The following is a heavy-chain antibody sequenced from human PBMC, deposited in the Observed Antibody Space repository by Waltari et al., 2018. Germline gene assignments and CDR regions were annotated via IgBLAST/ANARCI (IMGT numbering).Heavy chain of an antibody. Sequence: QVQLQESGPGLVKPSQTLSLTCTVSGCSITSGCSHGSWIRQHPGKGLEWLGHIYYSGITYYNPSLKSRLTISVDTSKNQFSLKLSSVTAADTAVYYCARVRIIMVRGVMYYFDYWGQGNPVTVSS. D-gene: IGHD3-10*01. V-gene: IGHV4-31*02. CDR1: GCSITSGCSH. CDR2: IYYSGIT. CDR3: ARVRIIMVRGVMYYFDY. J-gene: IGHJ4*02.